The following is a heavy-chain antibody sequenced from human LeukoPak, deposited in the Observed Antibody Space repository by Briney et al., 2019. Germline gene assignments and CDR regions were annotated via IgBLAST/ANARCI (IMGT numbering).Heavy chain of an antibody. Sequence: SETLSLTCTVSGYSINSGYYWVWIRQPPGKGLEWIGSIYRTGSTNYNPSLKSRVTISIDTSKNQFSLKVRSVTAADTAVYYCARGDCSSTICYSPMDVWGKGTTVTVSS. V-gene: IGHV4-38-2*02. CDR2: IYRTGST. D-gene: IGHD2-2*01. CDR1: GYSINSGYY. J-gene: IGHJ6*03. CDR3: ARGDCSSTICYSPMDV.